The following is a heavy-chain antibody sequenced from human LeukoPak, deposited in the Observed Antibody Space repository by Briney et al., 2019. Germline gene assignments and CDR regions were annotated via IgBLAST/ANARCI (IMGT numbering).Heavy chain of an antibody. CDR1: GFTFSTSW. D-gene: IGHD5-12*01. CDR2: INPDGSTI. V-gene: IGHV3-7*03. Sequence: PGGSLRLSCAASGFTFSTSWMTWVRQAPGKGLDWLGNINPDGSTINYVDSVKGRFTFSRDNAKNSLYLQMNSLRAEDTAVYYCASMGDIVATIDYWGQGTLVTVSS. J-gene: IGHJ4*02. CDR3: ASMGDIVATIDY.